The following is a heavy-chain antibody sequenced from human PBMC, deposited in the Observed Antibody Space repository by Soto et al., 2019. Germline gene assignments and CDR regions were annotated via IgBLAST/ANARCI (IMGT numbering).Heavy chain of an antibody. J-gene: IGHJ4*02. Sequence: QVQLVQSGAEVKKPGSSVKVSCKASGGTFSNYTITWVRQAPGQGVEWMGRLIPILGLANYAQKFLGRVAITADKSTTTAYMELRSLRPEDTAMYYSARFKLGEDYWGQGTLVTVSS. CDR2: LIPILGLA. CDR3: ARFKLGEDY. V-gene: IGHV1-69*02. D-gene: IGHD3-16*01. CDR1: GGTFSNYT.